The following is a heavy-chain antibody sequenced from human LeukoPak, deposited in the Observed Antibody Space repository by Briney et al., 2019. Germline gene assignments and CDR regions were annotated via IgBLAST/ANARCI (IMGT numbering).Heavy chain of an antibody. CDR3: AKDPHPYFSSSGYFSDY. CDR1: GFTFSSYG. CDR2: IRDDGSNK. J-gene: IGHJ4*02. D-gene: IGHD3-22*01. Sequence: PGGSLRLSCAASGFTFSSYGMHWVRQAPGKGLEWVTFIRDDGSNKDYADSVKGRFTISRDNSKNTLYLEMNSLRPEDTAMYYCAKDPHPYFSSSGYFSDYWGQGTLVTVSS. V-gene: IGHV3-30*02.